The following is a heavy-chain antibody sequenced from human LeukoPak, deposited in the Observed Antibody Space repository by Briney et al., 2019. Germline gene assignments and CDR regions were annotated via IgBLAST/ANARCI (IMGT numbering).Heavy chain of an antibody. CDR3: ARSGLYYPGSGSFDY. V-gene: IGHV4-31*03. Sequence: PSETLSLTCTVSGDSVTSGGYYWNWIHQHPVKGLEWIGYIYYTGSTNYNPSPKSRINISADTSKNQFSLKLKSVTAADTAIYYCARSGLYYPGSGSFDYWGQGALVTVSS. J-gene: IGHJ4*02. CDR1: GDSVTSGGYY. CDR2: IYYTGST. D-gene: IGHD3-10*01.